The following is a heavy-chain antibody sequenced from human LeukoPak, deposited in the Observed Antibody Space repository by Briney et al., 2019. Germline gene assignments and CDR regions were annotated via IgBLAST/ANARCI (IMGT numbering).Heavy chain of an antibody. CDR1: GGSISSYY. CDR3: ARDKWSGYSYWYFDL. CDR2: IYYSGST. Sequence: PSETLSLTCTVSGGSISSYYWSWIRQPPGKGLEWIGYIYYSGSTNYNPSLKSRVTISVDTSKNQFSLKLSSVTAADTAVYYCARDKWSGYSYWYFDLWGRCTLVTVSS. V-gene: IGHV4-59*01. J-gene: IGHJ2*01. D-gene: IGHD3-3*01.